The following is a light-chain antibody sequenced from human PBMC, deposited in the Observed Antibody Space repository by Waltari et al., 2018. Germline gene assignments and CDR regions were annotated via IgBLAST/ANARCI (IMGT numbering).Light chain of an antibody. J-gene: IGLJ2*01. CDR3: GSYRSGSTLL. CDR1: SSYIGGYNG. CDR2: EVS. Sequence: QSALTQPPSVSKSLGQSVTISCTGTSSYIGGYNGFSWYQQHSGTAPRLLIYEVSKRPSGVSDRFSGSKSGNTASLTISGLQAEDEADYYCGSYRSGSTLLFGGGTRLTVL. V-gene: IGLV2-18*02.